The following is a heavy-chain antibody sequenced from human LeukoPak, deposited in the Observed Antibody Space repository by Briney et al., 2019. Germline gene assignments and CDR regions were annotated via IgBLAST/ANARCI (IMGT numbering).Heavy chain of an antibody. D-gene: IGHD3-9*01. Sequence: PSETLSLTCTVSGGSLSSYYWTWIRQPPGKGLEWIGYIYYSGSTNYNPSLKSRVTMSVDTSKNQFSLKLNSVTAADTAVYYCARLGTLTGYFCWGQGSLVTVSS. CDR2: IYYSGST. CDR1: GGSLSSYY. V-gene: IGHV4-59*01. CDR3: ARLGTLTGYFC. J-gene: IGHJ4*02.